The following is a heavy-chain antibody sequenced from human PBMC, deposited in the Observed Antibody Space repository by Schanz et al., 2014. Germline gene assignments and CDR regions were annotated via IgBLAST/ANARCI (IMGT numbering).Heavy chain of an antibody. Sequence: DVQLVDSGGGLVQPGGSLRLSCAASGFTVSNSYIHWVRQAPGKGLEWVSSISSSSSYISYADSVKGRFTISRDNAKNSLYLQMNSLTAEDTAVYYCARGVRIDYWGQGTLVTVSS. J-gene: IGHJ4*02. CDR3: ARGVRIDY. CDR1: GFTVSNSY. CDR2: ISSSSSYI. D-gene: IGHD3-3*01. V-gene: IGHV3-21*01.